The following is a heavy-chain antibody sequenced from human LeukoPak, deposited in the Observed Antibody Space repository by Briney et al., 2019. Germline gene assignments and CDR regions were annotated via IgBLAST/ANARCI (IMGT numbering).Heavy chain of an antibody. CDR2: ISYDGSNK. V-gene: IGHV3-30*18. J-gene: IGHJ6*02. CDR3: AKDPGYSSGWDHYYYGMDV. D-gene: IGHD6-19*01. Sequence: PGRSLRLSCAASGFTFSSYGMHWVRQAPGKGLEWVAVISYDGSNKYYADSVKGRFTISRDNSKNTLYLQMNSLRAEDTAVYYCAKDPGYSSGWDHYYYGMDVWGQGTTVTVSS. CDR1: GFTFSSYG.